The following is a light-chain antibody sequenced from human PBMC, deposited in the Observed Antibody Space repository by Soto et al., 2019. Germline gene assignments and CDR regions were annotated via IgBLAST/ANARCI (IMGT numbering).Light chain of an antibody. CDR2: EVT. V-gene: IGLV2-14*01. J-gene: IGLJ2*01. CDR1: SSDVGGYMY. Sequence: QSALTQPASVSGSPGQSITISCTGTSSDVGGYMYVSWYQQHPGKAPKLMIYEVTDRPSGVSNRFSGSKSGNTASLTISGLQAEDEADYYCSSYTTSSTVIFGGRTKVTVL. CDR3: SSYTTSSTVI.